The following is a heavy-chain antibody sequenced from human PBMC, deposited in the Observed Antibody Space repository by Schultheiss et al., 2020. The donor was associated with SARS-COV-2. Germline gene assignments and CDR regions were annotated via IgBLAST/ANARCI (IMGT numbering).Heavy chain of an antibody. CDR2: ISSSSSTI. J-gene: IGHJ3*02. CDR3: ARDFSSSGAFDI. V-gene: IGHV3-48*01. CDR1: GFTFSNAW. Sequence: GGSLRLSCAASGFTFSNAWMSWVRQAPGKGLEWVSYISSSSSTIYYADSVKGRFTISRDNSKNTLYLQMNSLRAEDTAVYYCARDFSSSGAFDIWGQGTMVTVSS. D-gene: IGHD6-6*01.